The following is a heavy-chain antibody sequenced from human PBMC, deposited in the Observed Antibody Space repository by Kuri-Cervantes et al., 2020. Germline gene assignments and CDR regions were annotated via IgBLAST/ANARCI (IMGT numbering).Heavy chain of an antibody. Sequence: GGSLRLSCAASGFTFSSYSMNWVRQAPGKGLEWVSYISSSSSTIYYADSVKGRFTISRDNAKNSLYLQMNSLRDEDTAVYYCARTEVAASHYYYYGMDVWGQGTTVTVSS. J-gene: IGHJ6*02. D-gene: IGHD2-15*01. CDR1: GFTFSSYS. CDR2: ISSSSSTI. CDR3: ARTEVAASHYYYYGMDV. V-gene: IGHV3-48*02.